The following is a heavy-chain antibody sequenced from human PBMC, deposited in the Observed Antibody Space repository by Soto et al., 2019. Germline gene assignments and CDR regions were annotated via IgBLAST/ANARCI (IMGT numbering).Heavy chain of an antibody. J-gene: IGHJ6*02. CDR2: IDPSDSYT. D-gene: IGHD3-3*01. Sequence: PGESLKISCKGSGYSFTSYWIGWVRQMPGKGLEWMGRIDPSDSYTKYSPSFQGHVTISADKSISTAYLEWSSLEASDTAMYYCARARSITIFGVVGFEMDVWGQGATVTVSS. V-gene: IGHV5-10-1*01. CDR3: ARARSITIFGVVGFEMDV. CDR1: GYSFTSYW.